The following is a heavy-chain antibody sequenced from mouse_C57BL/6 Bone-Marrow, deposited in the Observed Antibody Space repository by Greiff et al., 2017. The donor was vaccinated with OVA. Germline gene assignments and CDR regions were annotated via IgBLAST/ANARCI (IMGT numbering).Heavy chain of an antibody. J-gene: IGHJ4*01. V-gene: IGHV5-2*01. Sequence: DVKLVESGGGLVQPGESLKLSCESNEYEFPSHDMSWVRKTPEKRLELVAAINSDGGSTYYPDTMERRFIISRDNTKKTLYLQMSSLRSEDTALYYCPSTMITTDYAMDYWGQGTSVTVSS. CDR1: EYEFPSHD. CDR3: PSTMITTDYAMDY. D-gene: IGHD2-4*01. CDR2: INSDGGST.